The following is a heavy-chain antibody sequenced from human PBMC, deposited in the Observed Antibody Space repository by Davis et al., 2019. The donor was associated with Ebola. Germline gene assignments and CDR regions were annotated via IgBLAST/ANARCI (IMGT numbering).Heavy chain of an antibody. CDR2: ARFDGTNT. J-gene: IGHJ4*02. CDR3: AKSRDGYNHGLDF. Sequence: PGGSLRLSCAASGFSISPYGMHWVRQAPGKGLEWVAAARFDGTNTYSSDSVKGRFTVSRDNSRNTLYLQMNSLGAEDTAVYYCAKSRDGYNHGLDFRGQGTLVTVSP. V-gene: IGHV3-33*06. D-gene: IGHD5-24*01. CDR1: GFSISPYG.